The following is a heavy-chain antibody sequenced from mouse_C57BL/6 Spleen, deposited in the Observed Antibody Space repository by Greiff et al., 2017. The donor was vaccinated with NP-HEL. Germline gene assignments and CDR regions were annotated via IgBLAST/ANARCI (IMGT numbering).Heavy chain of an antibody. V-gene: IGHV1-76*01. CDR1: GYTFTDYY. D-gene: IGHD2-4*01. Sequence: VKLVESGAELVRPGASVKLSCKASGYTFTDYYINWVKQRPGQGLEWIARIYPGSGNTYYNEKFKGKATLTAEKSSSTAYMQLSSLTSEDSAVYFCERGAPIYYDYDAFDYWGQGTTLTVSS. CDR2: IYPGSGNT. CDR3: ERGAPIYYDYDAFDY. J-gene: IGHJ2*01.